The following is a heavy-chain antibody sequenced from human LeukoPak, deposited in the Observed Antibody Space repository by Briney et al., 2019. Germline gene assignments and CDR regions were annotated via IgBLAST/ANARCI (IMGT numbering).Heavy chain of an antibody. D-gene: IGHD6-13*01. Sequence: GPLRLSCAASGFPFDDYGMSWVRPAPGKGLEWVSGINWNGGSTGYADSVKGRFTISRDNAKNSLYLQMNSLRAEDTALYYCARPRERSSSWDRRGYYFDYWGQGTLVTVSS. J-gene: IGHJ4*02. V-gene: IGHV3-20*04. CDR1: GFPFDDYG. CDR3: ARPRERSSSWDRRGYYFDY. CDR2: INWNGGST.